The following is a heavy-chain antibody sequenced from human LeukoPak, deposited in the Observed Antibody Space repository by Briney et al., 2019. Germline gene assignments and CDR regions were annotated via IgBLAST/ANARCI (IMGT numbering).Heavy chain of an antibody. D-gene: IGHD5-24*01. J-gene: IGHJ4*02. V-gene: IGHV3-7*01. CDR3: ARDTRPVEMATIDY. CDR1: GFSFSSYW. CDR2: IKEDGSEK. Sequence: GGSLRLSCAASGFSFSSYWMSWVRQAPGKGLEWVANIKEDGSEKYYVDSVKGRFTISRDNAKNSLYLRMNSLRADDTAVYYCARDTRPVEMATIDYWGQGTLVTVSS.